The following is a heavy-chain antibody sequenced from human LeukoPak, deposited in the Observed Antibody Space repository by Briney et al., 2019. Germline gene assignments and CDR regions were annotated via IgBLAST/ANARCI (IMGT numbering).Heavy chain of an antibody. CDR2: IHSSGRT. CDR3: ARDPGDTDWYNFDF. V-gene: IGHV4-59*11. CDR1: GGSLSGHF. Sequence: SDTLSLTCTVSGGSLSGHFWSWFRRPPGKGLENIGYIHSSGRTNYNPSYKSRVTVSLEMSKNQFSLSLSSVTAADTAVYYCARDPGDTDWYNFDFWGQGILVTVSS. D-gene: IGHD3-9*01. J-gene: IGHJ4*02.